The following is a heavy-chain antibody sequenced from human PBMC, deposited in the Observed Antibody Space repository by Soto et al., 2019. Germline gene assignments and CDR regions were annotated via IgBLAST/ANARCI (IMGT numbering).Heavy chain of an antibody. Sequence: EVQLLESGGGLVQPGGSLRVSCVASGFTFSTFDMSWARQAPGKGLEWVSGISASGGSTYYADSVKGRFSISRDNFKNTLYLQMNSLRAEDTAVYHCAKGFYDSNYALNYWGQGTLVSVSS. CDR2: ISASGGST. D-gene: IGHD3-22*01. CDR1: GFTFSTFD. J-gene: IGHJ4*02. V-gene: IGHV3-23*01. CDR3: AKGFYDSNYALNY.